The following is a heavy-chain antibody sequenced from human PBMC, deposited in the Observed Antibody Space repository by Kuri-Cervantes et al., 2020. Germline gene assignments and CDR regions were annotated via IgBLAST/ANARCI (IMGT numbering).Heavy chain of an antibody. CDR2: TSSDGENT. J-gene: IGHJ6*02. D-gene: IGHD6-13*01. CDR1: GFIFSSHA. V-gene: IGHV3-30*01. Sequence: GGSLRLSCAASGFIFSSHAMHWVRQVPGKGLEWVAVTSSDGENTYYADSVKGRFTISRDISKNTLYLQMNSLRAEDTAVYYCARDRPVGRIAAAPSGYYYGMDVWGQGTTVTVSS. CDR3: ARDRPVGRIAAAPSGYYYGMDV.